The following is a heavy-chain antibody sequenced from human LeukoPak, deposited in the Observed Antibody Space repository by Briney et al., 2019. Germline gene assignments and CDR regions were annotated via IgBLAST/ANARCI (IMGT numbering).Heavy chain of an antibody. V-gene: IGHV1-8*01. CDR3: AREAGILTGYPNSLYYYYGMDV. Sequence: ASVKVSCKASGYTFTSYDINWVRQATGQGLEWMGWMNPNSGNTGYAQKFQGRVTMTRNTSISTAYMELSSLRSEDTAVYYCAREAGILTGYPNSLYYYYGMDVWGQGTTVTVSS. CDR1: GYTFTSYD. D-gene: IGHD3-9*01. CDR2: MNPNSGNT. J-gene: IGHJ6*02.